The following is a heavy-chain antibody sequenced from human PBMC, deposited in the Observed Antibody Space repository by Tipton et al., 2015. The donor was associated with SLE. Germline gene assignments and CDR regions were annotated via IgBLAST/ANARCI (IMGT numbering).Heavy chain of an antibody. V-gene: IGHV4-39*07. J-gene: IGHJ3*01. CDR1: NGSITSLYDY. CDR2: VFYGGRY. D-gene: IGHD4-23*01. Sequence: TLSLTCTVSNGSITSLYDYWGWVRQPPGKGLEWLGSVFYGGRYYYNASLRSRVTVSVDTSKNQFSLRLNSVTAVDTAVYYCARTFYGGGDAFDVWGQGTKVSVSS. CDR3: ARTFYGGGDAFDV.